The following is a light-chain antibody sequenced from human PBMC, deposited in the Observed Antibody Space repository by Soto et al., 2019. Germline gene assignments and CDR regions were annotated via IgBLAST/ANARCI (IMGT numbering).Light chain of an antibody. V-gene: IGKV3-15*01. CDR1: QSVSSN. CDR2: GSS. Sequence: EIVMTQSPATLSVSPGERATLSCRASQSVSSNLAWYQHKPGQAPRLLIYGSSTRATGIPARFSGSGSGTEFTLTISSLPSEDFAVYYCQQYNNWPFTFGPGTKVDIK. CDR3: QQYNNWPFT. J-gene: IGKJ3*01.